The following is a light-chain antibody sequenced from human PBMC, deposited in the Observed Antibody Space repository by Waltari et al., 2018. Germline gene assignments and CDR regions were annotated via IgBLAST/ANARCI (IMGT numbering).Light chain of an antibody. Sequence: QSVLTHPPSVSGAPGQRVTISCTGTDSNIGAGYDVQRYQHPPGTAPKLLIYGYLNRPSGVPDLFSGSKSGTSAALPISGSQADDEADYYLQTYDISLSASRVFGGGTKVTVL. CDR3: QTYDISLSASRV. CDR1: DSNIGAGYD. J-gene: IGLJ3*02. CDR2: GYL. V-gene: IGLV1-40*01.